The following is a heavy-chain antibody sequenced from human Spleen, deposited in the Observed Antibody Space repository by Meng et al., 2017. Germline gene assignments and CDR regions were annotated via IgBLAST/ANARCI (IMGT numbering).Heavy chain of an antibody. CDR2: LYYTGST. CDR3: AREEVGYSTAYYYYGMDV. Sequence: SETLSLTCDVSGYSINIGFFWGWVRRPPGMALEWIGSLYYTGSTYYNPSLKSRVTVSGDTSKNQFSLKLASVTAADTAVYYCAREEVGYSTAYYYYGMDVWGQGTTVTVSS. J-gene: IGHJ6*01. V-gene: IGHV4-38-2*02. CDR1: GYSINIGFF. D-gene: IGHD2/OR15-2a*01.